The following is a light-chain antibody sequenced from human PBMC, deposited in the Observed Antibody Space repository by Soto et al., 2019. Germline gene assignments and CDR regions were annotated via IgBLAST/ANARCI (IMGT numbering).Light chain of an antibody. CDR2: GAS. CDR1: QSVSSK. Sequence: EIVLTQSPGTLSVSPGERATLSCRASQSVSSKLAWYQQKPGQAPRLLFYGASTGATGIPARFSGSGSETEFTLSISSLQSEDFAVYYCQQYNNWPGTFGQGTKWEIK. CDR3: QQYNNWPGT. J-gene: IGKJ1*01. V-gene: IGKV3-15*01.